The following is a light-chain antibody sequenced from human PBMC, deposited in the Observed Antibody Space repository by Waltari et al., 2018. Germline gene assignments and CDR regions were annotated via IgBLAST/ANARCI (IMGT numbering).Light chain of an antibody. CDR1: SSPIGNNA. CDR3: AAWDDSLSGWV. CDR2: YDD. Sequence: QSVLTQPPSVSEAPRQRVTISCYGSSSPIGNNAVNWSQQLPGKAPKLLIYYDDLLPSGVSDRFSGSKSGTSASLAISGLQSEDEADYYCAAWDDSLSGWVFGGGTKLTVL. V-gene: IGLV1-36*01. J-gene: IGLJ3*02.